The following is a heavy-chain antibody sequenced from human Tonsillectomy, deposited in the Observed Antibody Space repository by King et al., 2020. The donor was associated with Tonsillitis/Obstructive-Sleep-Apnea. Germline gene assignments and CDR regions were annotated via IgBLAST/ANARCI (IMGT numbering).Heavy chain of an antibody. V-gene: IGHV4-61*01. J-gene: IGHJ4*02. CDR3: AAQTLDFWSGNYYFDS. CDR1: GGSVSSGSYY. D-gene: IGHD3-3*01. Sequence: HVPLQESGPGLVKPSETLSLTCTVSGGSVSSGSYYWSWIRQPPGKGLEWIGYVYYSGSTNYNPSLKSRVTISVDTSKNQFSLKLSSVTAADTAVYYCAAQTLDFWSGNYYFDSWGQGTLVTVSS. CDR2: VYYSGST.